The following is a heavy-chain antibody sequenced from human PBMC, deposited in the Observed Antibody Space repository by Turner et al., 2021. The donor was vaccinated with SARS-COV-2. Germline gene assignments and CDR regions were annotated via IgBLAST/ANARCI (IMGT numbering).Heavy chain of an antibody. CDR3: ARHESFVSSWFHI. J-gene: IGHJ5*02. Sequence: QLQLQESGPGLLKPSETLSLSCPLSGGSIRLSSFYWGWVRQPPGKGLEWIGSIYYVGNTYYNLSLKSRVTISVDTSKNQFSLRLRSVTAADTAVYYCARHESFVSSWFHIWGQGILVTVSS. D-gene: IGHD3-16*02. CDR1: GGSIRLSSFY. CDR2: IYYVGNT. V-gene: IGHV4-39*01.